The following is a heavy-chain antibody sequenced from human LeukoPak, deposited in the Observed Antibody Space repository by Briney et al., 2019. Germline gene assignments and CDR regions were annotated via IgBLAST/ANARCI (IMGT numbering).Heavy chain of an antibody. J-gene: IGHJ4*02. D-gene: IGHD5-12*01. CDR3: VRAIVYSAYDYLGY. CDR1: GFTFSNYW. CDR2: INSDGSTT. Sequence: GGSLRLSCAASGFTFSNYWMHWVRQAPGKGLVWVSRINSDGSTTNYADSVKGRFTISRDNAKNTLYLQTNSLRAEDTAVYYCVRAIVYSAYDYLGYWGQGSLVTVSS. V-gene: IGHV3-74*01.